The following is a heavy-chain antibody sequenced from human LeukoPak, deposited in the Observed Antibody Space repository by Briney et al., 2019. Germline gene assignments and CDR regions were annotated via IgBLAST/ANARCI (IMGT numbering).Heavy chain of an antibody. J-gene: IGHJ4*02. CDR3: ARVWDGYSGEDY. CDR1: GFTFSNYN. Sequence: PGXXXXLSCAASGFTFSNYNMIWVRQAPGKGLECVSYISSSGSTIHYADSVRGRFTISRDNAKKSLYLQMNSLRAEDTGVYYCARVWDGYSGEDYWGQGTLVTVSS. CDR2: ISSSGSTI. D-gene: IGHD5-18*01. V-gene: IGHV3-48*01.